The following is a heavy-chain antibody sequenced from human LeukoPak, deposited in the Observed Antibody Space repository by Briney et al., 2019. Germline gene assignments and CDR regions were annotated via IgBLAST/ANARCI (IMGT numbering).Heavy chain of an antibody. Sequence: ASVKVSCKASGYTFTGYYMRWVRQAPGQGLEWMGWINPNSGGTNYAQKFQGRVTMTRDTSISTAYMELSRLRSDDTAVYYCARWNLAARSFDYWGQGTLVTVSS. V-gene: IGHV1-2*02. CDR1: GYTFTGYY. CDR2: INPNSGGT. J-gene: IGHJ4*02. CDR3: ARWNLAARSFDY. D-gene: IGHD6-6*01.